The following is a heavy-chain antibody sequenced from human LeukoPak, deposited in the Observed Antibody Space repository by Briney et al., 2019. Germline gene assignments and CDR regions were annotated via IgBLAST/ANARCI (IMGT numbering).Heavy chain of an antibody. V-gene: IGHV3-48*03. CDR2: ISTSGSTI. CDR3: ARVGGYYYYGMDV. Sequence: GGSVRLSCAASGFTFSSYEMNWVRQAPGKGLEWVSYISTSGSTIYYADSVKGRFTISRDNAKNLLYLQMSSLRAEDTAVYYCARVGGYYYYGMDVWGKGTTVTVSS. CDR1: GFTFSSYE. D-gene: IGHD3-16*01. J-gene: IGHJ6*04.